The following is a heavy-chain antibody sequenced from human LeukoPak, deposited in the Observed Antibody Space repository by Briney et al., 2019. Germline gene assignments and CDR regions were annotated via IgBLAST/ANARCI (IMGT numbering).Heavy chain of an antibody. D-gene: IGHD3-9*01. V-gene: IGHV3-30*04. CDR1: GFTFSSYA. CDR2: ISYDGSNK. Sequence: GGSLRLSCAASGFTFSSYAMHWVRQAPGKGLEWVAVISYDGSNKYYADSVKGRFTISRDNSKNTLYLQMNSLRAEDTAVYYCARLSRDWLVIDYWGQGTLVTVSS. CDR3: ARLSRDWLVIDY. J-gene: IGHJ4*02.